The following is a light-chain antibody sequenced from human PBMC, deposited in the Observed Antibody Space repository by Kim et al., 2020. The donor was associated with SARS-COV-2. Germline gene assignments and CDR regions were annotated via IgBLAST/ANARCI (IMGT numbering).Light chain of an antibody. J-gene: IGLJ3*02. CDR3: YSPDSSGNHRV. CDR2: EDN. Sequence: SYELTQPPSVSVSPGQTARITCSGDALTKKYAYWYQQKPGQAPVLVIYEDNKRPSGIPERFSGSSSGTRATLSISGAQVEDEADYYCYSPDSSGNHRVFGGGTQLTVL. V-gene: IGLV3-10*01. CDR1: ALTKKY.